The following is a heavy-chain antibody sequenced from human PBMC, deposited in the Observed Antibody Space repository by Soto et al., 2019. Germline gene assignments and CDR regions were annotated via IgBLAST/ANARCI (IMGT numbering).Heavy chain of an antibody. J-gene: IGHJ4*02. CDR3: AKAGDYGEQWLGPQHY. CDR1: GFTFSHAW. V-gene: IGHV3-15*01. Sequence: PGGSLRLSCAASGFTFSHAWMSWVRQAPGKGLEWVGRIKSKADGETKDYGAPVRGRFTISRDDAKDTLYLQMNSLRAEDTAVYYCAKAGDYGEQWLGPQHYWGQGTLVTVSS. D-gene: IGHD6-19*01. CDR2: IKSKADGETK.